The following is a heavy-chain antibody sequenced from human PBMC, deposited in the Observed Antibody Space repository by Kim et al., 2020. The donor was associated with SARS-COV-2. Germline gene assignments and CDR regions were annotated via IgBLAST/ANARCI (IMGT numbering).Heavy chain of an antibody. CDR2: ILYTGSM. CDR3: ARHKRPQALGPDY. V-gene: IGHV4-39*01. J-gene: IGHJ4*02. Sequence: SETLSLTCTVSGDSISGSRDFWGWIRQPPGKGLDWIGTILYTGSMYYTPSFKSRVTISVDTSKNQFSLKLTSVTAADTAVYYCARHKRPQALGPDYWGQGTLVTVSS. CDR1: GDSISGSRDF.